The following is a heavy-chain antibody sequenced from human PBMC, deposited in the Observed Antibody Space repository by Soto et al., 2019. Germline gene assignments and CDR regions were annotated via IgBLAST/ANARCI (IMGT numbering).Heavy chain of an antibody. V-gene: IGHV3-30*03. CDR1: GFILSTHG. CDR2: ISNDGNNN. J-gene: IGHJ3*02. Sequence: QVQLVESGGGVVQPGRSLRLSCAASGFILSTHGMHWVRQAPGKGLEWVAVISNDGNNNYYADSVKGRFSISRDKSKNTLYLQMNSLRAEDTAVYYCATDSFDIWGQGTMVTVSS. CDR3: ATDSFDI.